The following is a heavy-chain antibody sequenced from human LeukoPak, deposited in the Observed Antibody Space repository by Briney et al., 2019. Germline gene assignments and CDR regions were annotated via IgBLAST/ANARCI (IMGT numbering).Heavy chain of an antibody. D-gene: IGHD5-24*01. J-gene: IGHJ6*02. V-gene: IGHV3-21*06. CDR2: ISESSSHT. Sequence: PGGSLRLSCAASGFTVSSNYMNWVRQAPGKGLEWVSYISESSSHTYNADSVKGRFTISRDNAKNSLYLQMNSLRVEDTGIYYCARDRAVKARIGGMDVWGQGTTVIVSS. CDR1: GFTVSSNY. CDR3: ARDRAVKARIGGMDV.